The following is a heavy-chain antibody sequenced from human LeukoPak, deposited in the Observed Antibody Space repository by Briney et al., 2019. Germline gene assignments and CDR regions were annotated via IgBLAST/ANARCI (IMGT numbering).Heavy chain of an antibody. Sequence: GGSLRLSCAASGFTFSGYAMGWVRQAPGKGLEWVSTIGGSGDGTYYADSVKGRFTISRDNSKNTLSLQMNSLRAEDTAVYYCAKRYYYDTSGNPGGLDPWGQGTPVTVSS. D-gene: IGHD3-22*01. V-gene: IGHV3-23*01. J-gene: IGHJ5*02. CDR1: GFTFSGYA. CDR2: IGGSGDGT. CDR3: AKRYYYDTSGNPGGLDP.